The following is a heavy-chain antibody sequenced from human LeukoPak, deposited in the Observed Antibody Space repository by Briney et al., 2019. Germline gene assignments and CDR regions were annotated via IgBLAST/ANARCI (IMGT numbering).Heavy chain of an antibody. CDR2: ISGSGGTT. V-gene: IGHV3-23*01. J-gene: IGHJ4*02. CDR1: GFTFNNYA. CDR3: AQDPNWAQHLDY. Sequence: PGESLRLSCAAAGFTFNNYAMSWVRQAPGKGLEWVSAISGSGGTTYYADSVKGRFTISRDNSKNTLYLQMNSLRAEDTAVYCCAQDPNWAQHLDYRGQGTLVTVSS. D-gene: IGHD2-8*01.